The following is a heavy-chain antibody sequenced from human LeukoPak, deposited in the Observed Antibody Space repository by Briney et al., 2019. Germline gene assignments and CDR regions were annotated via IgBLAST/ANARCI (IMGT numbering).Heavy chain of an antibody. D-gene: IGHD3-22*01. CDR2: ISGSGGST. CDR1: GFTFSSYG. CDR3: ARSRYDSSGYYGIIGN. J-gene: IGHJ4*02. Sequence: GGSLRLSCAASGFTFSSYGMSWVRQAPGKGLEWVSGISGSGGSTYYADSVKGRFTIFRDNSRNTLYLQMNSLRAEDTAVYYCARSRYDSSGYYGIIGNWGQGTLVTVSS. V-gene: IGHV3-23*01.